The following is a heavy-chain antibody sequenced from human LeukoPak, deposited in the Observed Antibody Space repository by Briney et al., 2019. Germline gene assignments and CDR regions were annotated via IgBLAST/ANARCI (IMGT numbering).Heavy chain of an antibody. Sequence: PSQTLSLTCTVPGGSISSGSYYWSWIRQPAGKGLEWIGCIYTSGSTNYKPSLKSRVSISLDTSKNQFSLKLTSVTAADTAVYYCARGYCSGGSCYFEFWFDPWGQGTLVTVSS. D-gene: IGHD2-15*01. V-gene: IGHV4-61*02. CDR3: ARGYCSGGSCYFEFWFDP. CDR2: IYTSGST. J-gene: IGHJ5*02. CDR1: GGSISSGSYY.